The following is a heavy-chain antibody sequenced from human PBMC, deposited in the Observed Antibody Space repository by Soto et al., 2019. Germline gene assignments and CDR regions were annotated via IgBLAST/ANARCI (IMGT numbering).Heavy chain of an antibody. J-gene: IGHJ3*02. CDR1: GDSITGSY. D-gene: IGHD3-22*01. CDR2: IYHSGTT. CDR3: ARDRGYYDSSGYLKAFDI. Sequence: SETLSLTCTVSGDSITGSYWSWIRQPPGKTLEWIGYIYHSGTTTYNPSLKSRVSISVDTSKNQFSLRLTSVIAADTAVYYCARDRGYYDSSGYLKAFDIWGQGTMVTVSS. V-gene: IGHV4-59*01.